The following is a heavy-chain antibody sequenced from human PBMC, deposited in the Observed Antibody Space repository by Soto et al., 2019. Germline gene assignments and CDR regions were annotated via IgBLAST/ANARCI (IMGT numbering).Heavy chain of an antibody. D-gene: IGHD3-3*01. CDR2: IRGKPYGGTT. V-gene: IGHV3-49*03. Sequence: GGSLRLSCTASGFTFGDYAMSWFRQAPGKGLQWVGFIRGKPYGGTTDYAASVKGRFIISRDDSKSIAYLQMNSLKTEDTAVYYCTRGGYDFWSGYPPPFYGMDVWGQGTTVTVSS. J-gene: IGHJ6*02. CDR1: GFTFGDYA. CDR3: TRGGYDFWSGYPPPFYGMDV.